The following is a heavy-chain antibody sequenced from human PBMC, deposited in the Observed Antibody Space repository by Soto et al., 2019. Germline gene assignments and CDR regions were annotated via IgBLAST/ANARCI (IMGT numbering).Heavy chain of an antibody. D-gene: IGHD3-9*01. CDR2: ISGSGGST. CDR3: AKQIRYFALGY. J-gene: IGHJ4*02. Sequence: PARSIRLCCAAAGCTFSSYGISWVRQAPGKGLEWVSAISGSGGSTYYADSVKGRFTISRDNSKNTLYLQMNSLRAEDTAVYYCAKQIRYFALGYWGQGTLVTVSS. V-gene: IGHV3-23*01. CDR1: GCTFSSYG.